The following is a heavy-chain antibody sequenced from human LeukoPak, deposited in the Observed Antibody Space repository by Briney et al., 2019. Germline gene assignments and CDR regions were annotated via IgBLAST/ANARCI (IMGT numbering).Heavy chain of an antibody. V-gene: IGHV3-66*01. CDR1: GDSFSPYY. CDR2: IYSGGST. Sequence: ETLSLTCTVSGDSFSPYYWSWIRQPPGKGLEWVSVIYSGGSTDYADSVKGRFTISRDNSKNTFYLQMDSLRAEDTAFYYCPREGPPRGTFAGWAQGPLVTVSS. J-gene: IGHJ4*02. CDR3: PREGPPRGTFAG.